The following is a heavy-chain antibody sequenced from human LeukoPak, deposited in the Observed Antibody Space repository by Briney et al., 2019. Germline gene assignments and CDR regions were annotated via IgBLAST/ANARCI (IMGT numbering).Heavy chain of an antibody. CDR1: GGSISSYY. Sequence: SETLSLTCTVSGGSISSYYWSWLRQPAGKGLEWIGRIYTSGSTNYNPSLKSRVTMSVDTSKNQFSLTLSSVPAADTALYYCARDYLMVDAFGIWGQGTMVTVSS. CDR3: ARDYLMVDAFGI. J-gene: IGHJ3*02. CDR2: IYTSGST. V-gene: IGHV4-4*07. D-gene: IGHD2-8*01.